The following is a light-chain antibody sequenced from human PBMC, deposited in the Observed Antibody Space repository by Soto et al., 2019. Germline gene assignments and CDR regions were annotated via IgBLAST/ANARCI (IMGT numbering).Light chain of an antibody. CDR3: GTWDNSLSAHV. V-gene: IGLV1-51*01. CDR1: DSNIGSNF. Sequence: QAVLTQPPSVSAAPGQEVTISCSGSDSNIGSNFLSWYQQFPGTAPKLVIYDTDKRPSGIPDRFSGSKSGTSATLGITGLQTGDEADYYCGTWDNSLSAHVFGGGTQLTVL. CDR2: DTD. J-gene: IGLJ2*01.